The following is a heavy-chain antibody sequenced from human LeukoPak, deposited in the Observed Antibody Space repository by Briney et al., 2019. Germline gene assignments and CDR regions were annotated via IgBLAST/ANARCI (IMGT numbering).Heavy chain of an antibody. Sequence: PSETLSLTCAVSGSSISSGGYSWSWIRQPPGKGLEWIGYIYHSGSTYYNPSLKSRVTISVDRSKNQFSLKLSSVTVADTAVYYCARGGNCSGGSCYWVYFDYWGQGTLVTVSS. CDR1: GSSISSGGYS. D-gene: IGHD2-15*01. CDR3: ARGGNCSGGSCYWVYFDY. J-gene: IGHJ4*02. CDR2: IYHSGST. V-gene: IGHV4-30-2*01.